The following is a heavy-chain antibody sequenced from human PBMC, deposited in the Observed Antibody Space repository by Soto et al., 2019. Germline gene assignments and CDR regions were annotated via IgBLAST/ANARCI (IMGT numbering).Heavy chain of an antibody. D-gene: IGHD2-2*01. Sequence: GGSLRLSCAASGFTFSSYAMHWVRQAPGKGLEWVAVISYDGSNKYYADSVKGRFTISRDNSKNTLYLQMNSLRAEDTAVYYCARDSPRGYCSSTSCYDWDYGMDVWGQGTTVTISS. CDR2: ISYDGSNK. V-gene: IGHV3-30-3*01. CDR3: ARDSPRGYCSSTSCYDWDYGMDV. J-gene: IGHJ6*02. CDR1: GFTFSSYA.